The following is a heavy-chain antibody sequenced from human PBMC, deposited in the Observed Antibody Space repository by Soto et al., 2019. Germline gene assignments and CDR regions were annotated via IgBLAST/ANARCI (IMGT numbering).Heavy chain of an antibody. J-gene: IGHJ4*02. CDR1: GGSISSGGYS. CDR2: IYYSGST. Sequence: SETLSLTCTVSGGSISSGGYSWTWIRQHPGKGLEWIGYIYYSGSTYYKPSLKSRVTISVDTSKNQLSLKLSSVTAADTAVYYCARAAMGGSSWPFDYWGQGTLVTVSS. D-gene: IGHD6-13*01. CDR3: ARAAMGGSSWPFDY. V-gene: IGHV4-31*03.